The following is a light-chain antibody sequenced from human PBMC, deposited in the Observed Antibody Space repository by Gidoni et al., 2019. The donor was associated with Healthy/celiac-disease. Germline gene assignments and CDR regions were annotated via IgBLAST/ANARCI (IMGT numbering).Light chain of an antibody. Sequence: EIVMTQSPATLSVSPGERATPSCRASQRVNSNLAWYQQKPGQAPRLLIYGASTRATGIPARFSGSGSVTEFTLTISSLQSEDFAVYYGQQYNNWPPWTFGQGTKVEIK. J-gene: IGKJ1*01. V-gene: IGKV3-15*01. CDR3: QQYNNWPPWT. CDR1: QRVNSN. CDR2: GAS.